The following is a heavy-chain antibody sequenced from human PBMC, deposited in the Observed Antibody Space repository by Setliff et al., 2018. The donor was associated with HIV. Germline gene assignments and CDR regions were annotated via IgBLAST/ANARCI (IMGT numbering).Heavy chain of an antibody. V-gene: IGHV3-15*01. Sequence: GESLRLYCAASGFTFTDAWMSWVRQAPGKGLECVGRITSKPDGGTAEYAAPVKGRFSISRDDSKNMLYLQMSSLKTEDTAVYYCTTFPLGIATGDNNVDFWGQGTMVTVSS. CDR3: TTFPLGIATGDNNVDF. J-gene: IGHJ3*01. D-gene: IGHD7-27*01. CDR2: ITSKPDGGTA. CDR1: GFTFTDAW.